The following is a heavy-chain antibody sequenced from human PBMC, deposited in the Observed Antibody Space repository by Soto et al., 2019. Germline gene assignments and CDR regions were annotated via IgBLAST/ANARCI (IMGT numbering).Heavy chain of an antibody. D-gene: IGHD6-6*01. CDR2: FDPEDGET. J-gene: IGHJ6*02. CDR1: GYTLTELS. V-gene: IGHV1-24*01. CDR3: ATAPDLSSSSGYYYYYYGMDV. Sequence: GASVKVSCKVSGYTLTELSMHWVRQAPGKGLEWMGGFDPEDGETIYAQKFRGRVTMTEDTSTDTAYMELSSLRSEDTAVYYCATAPDLSSSSGYYYYYYGMDVWGQGTTVTVSS.